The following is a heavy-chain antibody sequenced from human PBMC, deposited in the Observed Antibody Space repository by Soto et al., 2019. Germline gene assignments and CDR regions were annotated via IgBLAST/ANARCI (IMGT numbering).Heavy chain of an antibody. V-gene: IGHV3-9*01. D-gene: IGHD5-18*01. CDR2: ISWNSGEI. J-gene: IGHJ5*02. CDR1: GFTFDDYS. Sequence: EVQLVESGGGLVQPGRSLRLSCAASGFTFDDYSMHWVRQVPGKGLEWVSGISWNSGEIGYVDSVKGRFTISRDNAKNYLYLQLNSLRVEDTALYYCVKDIGAYTYGYGAFDPWGQGTLVTVSS. CDR3: VKDIGAYTYGYGAFDP.